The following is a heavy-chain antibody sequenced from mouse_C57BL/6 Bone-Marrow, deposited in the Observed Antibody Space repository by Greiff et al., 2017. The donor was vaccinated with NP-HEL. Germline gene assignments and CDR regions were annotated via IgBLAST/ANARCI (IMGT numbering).Heavy chain of an antibody. J-gene: IGHJ1*03. CDR3: ARGWLLNWYFDV. D-gene: IGHD2-3*01. CDR2: IDPSDSET. CDR1: GYTFTSYW. Sequence: QVQLQQPGAELVRPGSSVKLSCKASGYTFTSYWMHWVKQRPIQGLEWIGNIDPSDSETHYNQKFKDKATLTVDKSSSTAYMQLSSLTSEDSAVYYCARGWLLNWYFDVWGTGTTVTVSS. V-gene: IGHV1-52*01.